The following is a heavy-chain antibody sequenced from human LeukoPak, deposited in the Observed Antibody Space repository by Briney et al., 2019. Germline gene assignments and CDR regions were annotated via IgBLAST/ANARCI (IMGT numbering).Heavy chain of an antibody. V-gene: IGHV1-2*02. CDR2: INPNSGGT. CDR3: ARYPTGDSGSSAEYFQH. D-gene: IGHD1-26*01. CDR1: GYTFTGYY. Sequence: ASVKVSCKASGYTFTGYYMHWVRQAPGQGLEWMGWINPNSGGTNYAQKFQGRVTMTRDASISTAYMELSRLRSDDTAVYYCARYPTGDSGSSAEYFQHWGQGTLVTVSS. J-gene: IGHJ1*01.